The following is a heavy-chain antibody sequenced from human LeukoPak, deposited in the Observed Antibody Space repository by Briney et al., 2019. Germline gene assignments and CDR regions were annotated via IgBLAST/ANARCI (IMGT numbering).Heavy chain of an antibody. CDR1: GGSISSGSYY. J-gene: IGHJ3*02. CDR2: IYTSGST. D-gene: IGHD2-2*01. V-gene: IGHV4-61*02. CDR3: ARSPDPRLRNDAFDI. Sequence: SQTLSLTCTVSGGSISSGSYYWSWIRQPAGKGLEWIGRIYTSGSTNYNPSLKSRVTISVDTSKNQFSLKLSSVTAADTAVYYCARSPDPRLRNDAFDIWGQGTMVTVSS.